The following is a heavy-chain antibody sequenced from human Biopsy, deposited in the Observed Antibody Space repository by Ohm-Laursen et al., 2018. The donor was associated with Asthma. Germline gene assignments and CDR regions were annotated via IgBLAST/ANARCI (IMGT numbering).Heavy chain of an antibody. Sequence: GSLRLSCAASGFTVSRDHMFWVRQAPGKGLEWVSVIYSGGTSHTADSVRGRFTISRDYSKNTLYLQMNSLRAEDTAVYYCARTFHFWSPYHAEHYQLWGQGTLVTVSS. J-gene: IGHJ1*01. CDR1: GFTVSRDH. D-gene: IGHD3-3*02. CDR2: IYSGGTS. CDR3: ARTFHFWSPYHAEHYQL. V-gene: IGHV3-53*01.